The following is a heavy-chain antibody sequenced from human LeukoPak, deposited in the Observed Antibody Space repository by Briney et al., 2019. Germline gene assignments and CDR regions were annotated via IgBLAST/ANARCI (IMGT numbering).Heavy chain of an antibody. CDR1: GYTFTGYY. D-gene: IGHD3-16*01. V-gene: IGHV1-46*01. Sequence: ASVEVSCKASGYTFTGYYMHWVRQAPGQGLEWMGIINPSSGTTSYTQKIHGRVTMTRDTSTSTVYMELSSLTSDDTAVYYCARDQSTSMITWDYWGQGTLVTVSS. J-gene: IGHJ4*02. CDR2: INPSSGTT. CDR3: ARDQSTSMITWDY.